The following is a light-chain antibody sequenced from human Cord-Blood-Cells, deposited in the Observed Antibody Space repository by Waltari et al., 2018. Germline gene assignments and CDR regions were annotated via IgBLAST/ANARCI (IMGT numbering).Light chain of an antibody. Sequence: DIVLTPSPGTPSLSPGERATLSCRASQSASSSYLAWYQQKPGQAPRRLIYGHSSRATGIPDRFSGSGSGTDCTLTISRLEPEDFAVYYWQQYGSSPMYTFGQGTKLEIK. V-gene: IGKV3-20*01. CDR3: QQYGSSPMYT. CDR2: GHS. CDR1: QSASSSY. J-gene: IGKJ2*01.